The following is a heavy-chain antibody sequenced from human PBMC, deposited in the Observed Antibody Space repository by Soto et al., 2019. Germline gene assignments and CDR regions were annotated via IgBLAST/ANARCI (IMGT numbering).Heavy chain of an antibody. D-gene: IGHD3-22*01. V-gene: IGHV5-51*01. J-gene: IGHJ4*02. Sequence: GESLKISCKGSGYSFTRYWIGWVRQMTGKGLEWMGIIYPGDSDTRYSPSFQGQVTISADKSISTAYLQWSSLKASDTAMYYCARGLSPLYYYDSSGYYGGGGYYFDYWGQGTLVTVSS. CDR1: GYSFTRYW. CDR3: ARGLSPLYYYDSSGYYGGGGYYFDY. CDR2: IYPGDSDT.